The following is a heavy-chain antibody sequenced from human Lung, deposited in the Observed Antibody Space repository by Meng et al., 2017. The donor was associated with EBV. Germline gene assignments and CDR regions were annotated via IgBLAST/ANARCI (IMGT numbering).Heavy chain of an antibody. CDR1: GGTFTSHA. J-gene: IGHJ4*02. V-gene: IGHV1-69*01. CDR2: IDPIFGAP. D-gene: IGHD3-10*02. Sequence: QVQLCQCGAGVKKPGSSVKVSCKASGGTFTSHAISWVRQAPGQGLEWVGGIDPIFGAPHYAQKFQGRVTVAADESRSSAFMELSSLRSEDTAVFYCVFREYGDFDYWGQGTLVTVSS. CDR3: VFREYGDFDY.